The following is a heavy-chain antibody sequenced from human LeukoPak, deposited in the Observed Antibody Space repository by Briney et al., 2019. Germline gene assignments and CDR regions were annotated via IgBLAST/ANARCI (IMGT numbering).Heavy chain of an antibody. J-gene: IGHJ4*02. CDR1: GFTFDDYA. D-gene: IGHD3-22*01. CDR2: ISWNSGSI. V-gene: IGHV3-9*01. CDR3: ARGAYYYED. Sequence: QSGGSLRLSCAASGFTFDDYAMHWVRQAPGKGLEWVSGISWNSGSIGYADSVKGRFTISRDNAKNSLYLQMNSLRAEDTALYYCARGAYYYEDWGQGTLVTVSS.